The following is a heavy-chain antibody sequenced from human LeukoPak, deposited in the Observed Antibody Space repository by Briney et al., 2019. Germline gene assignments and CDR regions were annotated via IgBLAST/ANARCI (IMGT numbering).Heavy chain of an antibody. CDR3: AKRGVVIRVILVGFHKEAYYFDS. CDR1: GITLSNYG. V-gene: IGHV3-23*01. J-gene: IGHJ4*02. D-gene: IGHD3-22*01. Sequence: GGSLRLSCIVSGITLSNYGMSWVRQAPGKGLEWVAGISGSGGSTNYADSVKGRFTISRDKPKNTLYLQMTSLRAEDTAVYFCAKRGVVIRVILVGFHKEAYYFDSWGQGALVTVSS. CDR2: ISGSGGST.